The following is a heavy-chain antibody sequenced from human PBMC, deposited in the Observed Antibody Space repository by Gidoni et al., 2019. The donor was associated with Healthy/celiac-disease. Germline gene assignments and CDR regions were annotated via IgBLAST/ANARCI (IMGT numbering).Heavy chain of an antibody. CDR3: AKGLYYDRPNSATWYYGMDV. CDR1: GFTFSSYG. Sequence: QVQLVESGGGVVQPGRSLRLSCAASGFTFSSYGMHWVRQAPGKGLEWVAVRAYDGSNKYYADSVKGRFTISRDNSKNTLYLQMNSLRAEDTAVYYCAKGLYYDRPNSATWYYGMDVWGQGTTVTVSS. V-gene: IGHV3-30*18. J-gene: IGHJ6*02. D-gene: IGHD3-22*01. CDR2: RAYDGSNK.